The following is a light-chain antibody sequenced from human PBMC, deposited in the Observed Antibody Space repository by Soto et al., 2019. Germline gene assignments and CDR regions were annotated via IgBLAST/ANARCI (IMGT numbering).Light chain of an antibody. CDR1: QSVSSN. J-gene: IGKJ4*01. CDR2: GAS. V-gene: IGKV3-15*01. CDR3: QQYNNWPPLT. Sequence: EIVMTQSPVTLSVSPGERATLSCRASQSVSSNLAWYQQKPGQAPRLLIYGASTRATGIPARFSGSGSGTEFTLTISSLQSEDFAVYACQQYNNWPPLTFGGKTKVEI.